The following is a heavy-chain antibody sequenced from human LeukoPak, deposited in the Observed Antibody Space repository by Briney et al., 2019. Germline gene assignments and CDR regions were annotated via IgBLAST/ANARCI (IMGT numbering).Heavy chain of an antibody. V-gene: IGHV1-3*01. J-gene: IGHJ4*02. CDR2: INAGNGNT. Sequence: ASVTVSCTASGYTFTSYAMHWVRQAPGQRLEWMGWINAGNGNTKYSQKFQGRVTITRDTSASTAYMELSSLRSEDTAVYYCARESGGSYQGIYYLDYWGQGTLVTVSS. CDR1: GYTFTSYA. CDR3: ARESGGSYQGIYYLDY. D-gene: IGHD1-26*01.